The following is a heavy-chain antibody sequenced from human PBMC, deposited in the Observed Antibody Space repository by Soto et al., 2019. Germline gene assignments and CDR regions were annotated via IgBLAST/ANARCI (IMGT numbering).Heavy chain of an antibody. CDR2: IYYSGNT. J-gene: IGHJ4*02. V-gene: IGHV4-59*08. CDR1: GGSISSYY. CDR3: ARRYGYSFDY. D-gene: IGHD1-1*01. Sequence: SETLSLTCTVSGGSISSYYWSWIRQPPGKGLEWIGYIYYSGNTNYNPSLKSRVTISVDTSKNQFSLKLSSLTAADTAVYYCARRYGYSFDYWGQGTLVTVSS.